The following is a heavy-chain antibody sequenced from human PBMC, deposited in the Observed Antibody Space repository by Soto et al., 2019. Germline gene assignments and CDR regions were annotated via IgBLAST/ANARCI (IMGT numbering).Heavy chain of an antibody. CDR1: WGSISSSIYY. Sequence: SETLSLTCTVSWGSISSSIYYWGWIRQPPGKGLELIGSIYYSGSTCYNPSLKSRVTISVHTSKNQFSLRVISVTAADTAVYFCASKSSSTNFAVWGHGTIVTVSS. CDR3: ASKSSSTNFAV. CDR2: IYYSGST. V-gene: IGHV4-39*01. D-gene: IGHD2-2*01. J-gene: IGHJ3*01.